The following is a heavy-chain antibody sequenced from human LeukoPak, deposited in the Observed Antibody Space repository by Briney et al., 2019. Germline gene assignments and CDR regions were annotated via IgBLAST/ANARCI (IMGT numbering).Heavy chain of an antibody. Sequence: ASVKVSCKASGYTFTSYYMHWVRQAPGQGFEWMGIINPSGGSTSYAQKFQGRVTMTRDTSTSTVYMELSSLRSEDTAVYYCARVLKYSSSWKQGKNWFDPWGQGTLVTVSS. CDR2: INPSGGST. CDR1: GYTFTSYY. J-gene: IGHJ5*02. CDR3: ARVLKYSSSWKQGKNWFDP. V-gene: IGHV1-46*01. D-gene: IGHD6-13*01.